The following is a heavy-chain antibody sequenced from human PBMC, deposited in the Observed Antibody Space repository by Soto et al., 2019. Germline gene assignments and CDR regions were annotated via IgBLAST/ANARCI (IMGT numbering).Heavy chain of an antibody. D-gene: IGHD5-12*01. CDR3: ARQMIGATFCVYRYGMAV. V-gene: IGHV4-59*01. CDR1: GGSISSYY. CDR2: IYYSGST. Sequence: SETLSLTCTVSGGSISSYYWSWIRQPPGKGLEWIGYIYYSGSTNYNPSLKSRVTISVDTSKNQFSLKLSSVTAADTAVYYCARQMIGATFCVYRYGMAVPGQRTTVPVS. J-gene: IGHJ6*02.